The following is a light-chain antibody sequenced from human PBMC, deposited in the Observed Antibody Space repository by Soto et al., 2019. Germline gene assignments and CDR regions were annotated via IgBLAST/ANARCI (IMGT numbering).Light chain of an antibody. V-gene: IGKV1-39*01. J-gene: IGKJ4*01. CDR3: QQSFCSPPA. Sequence: DIQLTQSPSSLSASVGDRVTITCRASQSISTYLDWYQQKPGKAPKLLIYAASTLQSGVPSRFSGSGSGTHFTLTISSLQPEDFATYYCQQSFCSPPAFGGGTKVEIK. CDR1: QSISTY. CDR2: AAS.